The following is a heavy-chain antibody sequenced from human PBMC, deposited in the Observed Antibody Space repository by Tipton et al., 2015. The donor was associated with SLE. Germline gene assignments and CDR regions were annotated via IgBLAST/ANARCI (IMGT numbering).Heavy chain of an antibody. CDR1: GGSINNYH. Sequence: TLSLTCTISGGSINNYHWSWIRQPPGRGLEWIGYILYTGTTDYNPSLKSRVSISVDTSKKQFSLKLSSVTAADTAVYFCARDRKLGYYFDYWGQGTLVTVSS. V-gene: IGHV4-59*12. J-gene: IGHJ4*02. D-gene: IGHD7-27*01. CDR3: ARDRKLGYYFDY. CDR2: ILYTGTT.